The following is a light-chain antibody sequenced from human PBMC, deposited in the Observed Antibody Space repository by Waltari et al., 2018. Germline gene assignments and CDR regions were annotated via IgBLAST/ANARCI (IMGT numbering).Light chain of an antibody. J-gene: IGLJ1*01. V-gene: IGLV2-8*01. CDR1: SGDIGTYDH. CDR2: AVT. Sequence: LTQPPSASGSPGQSVTISCPGTSGDIGTYDHVSWYQQHPGKAPKVIVYAVTKRPSGVPDRFSGSKSGDTAFLTVSGLQAEDEADYYCSSYAGNYIYVFGTGTEVTVL. CDR3: SSYAGNYIYV.